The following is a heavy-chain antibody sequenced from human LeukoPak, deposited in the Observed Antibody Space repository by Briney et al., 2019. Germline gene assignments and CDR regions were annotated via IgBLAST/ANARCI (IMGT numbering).Heavy chain of an antibody. V-gene: IGHV5-51*01. CDR1: GSSFTSYW. J-gene: IGHJ4*02. Sequence: GASLKISCKGSGSSFTSYWIGWVRPMPGKGLEWMGIIYPGDSDTRYSPSFQGQVTISADKSISTAYLQWSSLKASDTAMYYCARQRMIVTGYFDYWGQGTLVTVSS. CDR3: ARQRMIVTGYFDY. CDR2: IYPGDSDT. D-gene: IGHD3-22*01.